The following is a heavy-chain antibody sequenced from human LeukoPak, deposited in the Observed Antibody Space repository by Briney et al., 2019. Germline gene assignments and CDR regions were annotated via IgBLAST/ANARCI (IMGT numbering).Heavy chain of an antibody. Sequence: GGSLRLSCAASGFTFSNACVSWGRQAPGKRLEWVGRIKSKTDVGTTDYASPVKGRFTISRADSNNTLSLQMNSLTTEDTAVYYCTTGGDETYYDFWSGYYPYWGQGTLVTVYS. J-gene: IGHJ4*02. CDR2: IKSKTDVGTT. D-gene: IGHD3-3*01. CDR1: GFTFSNAC. V-gene: IGHV3-15*01. CDR3: TTGGDETYYDFWSGYYPY.